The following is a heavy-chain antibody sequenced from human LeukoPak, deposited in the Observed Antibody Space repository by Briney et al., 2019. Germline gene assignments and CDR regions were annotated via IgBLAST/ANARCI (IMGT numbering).Heavy chain of an antibody. CDR3: ARVRGDPNSFFDY. CDR2: ISSSGSTI. J-gene: IGHJ4*02. Sequence: GRSLRLSCAASGFTFSDYYMSWIRQAPGKGLEWVSYISSSGSTIYYADSVKGRFTISRDNAKNSLYLQMNSLRAEDTAVYYCARVRGDPNSFFDYWGQGTLVTVSS. D-gene: IGHD2-21*02. CDR1: GFTFSDYY. V-gene: IGHV3-11*01.